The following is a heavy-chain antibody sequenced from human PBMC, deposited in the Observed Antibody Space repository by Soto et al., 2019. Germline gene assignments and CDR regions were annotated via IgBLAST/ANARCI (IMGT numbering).Heavy chain of an antibody. CDR1: GGSISSYY. Sequence: QVQLQESGPGLVKPSETLSLTCTVSGGSISSYYWSWIRQPPGKGLEWIGYIYNSGSTNYNPSLKSRVTISVDTSKNQFSLKLSSVPAADTAVYYCARGSTWYRSSWYRYWGQGTLVTVSS. CDR3: ARGSTWYRSSWYRY. V-gene: IGHV4-59*08. J-gene: IGHJ4*02. D-gene: IGHD6-13*01. CDR2: IYNSGST.